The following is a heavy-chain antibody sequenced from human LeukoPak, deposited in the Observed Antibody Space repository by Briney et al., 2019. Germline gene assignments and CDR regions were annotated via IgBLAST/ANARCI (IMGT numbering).Heavy chain of an antibody. D-gene: IGHD6-19*01. CDR2: IYYSGST. Sequence: SETLSLTCTVSGGSISSYYWSWIRQPPGKGLEWIGYIYYSGSTNYNPSLKSRVTISVDTPKNQFSLKLSSVTAADTAVYYCARWGYSSGWYSMYAFDYWGQGTLVTVSS. CDR1: GGSISSYY. CDR3: ARWGYSSGWYSMYAFDY. V-gene: IGHV4-59*08. J-gene: IGHJ4*02.